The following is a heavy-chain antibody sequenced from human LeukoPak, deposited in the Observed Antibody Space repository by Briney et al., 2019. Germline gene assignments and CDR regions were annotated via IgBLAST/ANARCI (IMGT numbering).Heavy chain of an antibody. V-gene: IGHV5-51*01. J-gene: IGHJ4*02. D-gene: IGHD3-10*01. Sequence: GESLKISCEASGYSFASYWVGWVRQKPGKGLEWMGIIYPSNSDTRYSPSFQGQVTISADKSISTAYLQWSSLKASDTAMYYCARSGGFGEFHDYWGQGTLVTVSS. CDR1: GYSFASYW. CDR2: IYPSNSDT. CDR3: ARSGGFGEFHDY.